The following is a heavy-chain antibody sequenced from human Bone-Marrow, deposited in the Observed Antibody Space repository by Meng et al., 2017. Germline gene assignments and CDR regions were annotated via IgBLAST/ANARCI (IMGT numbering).Heavy chain of an antibody. V-gene: IGHV3-30*07. Sequence: GGSLRLSCAASGFTFSSYAMHWVRQAPGKGLEWVAVISYDGSNKYYADSVKGRFTISRDNSKNTLYLQMNSLRAEDTAVYYCAREGFSGYSYENAIDYWGQGTLVTVSS. D-gene: IGHD5-18*01. CDR3: AREGFSGYSYENAIDY. J-gene: IGHJ4*02. CDR2: ISYDGSNK. CDR1: GFTFSSYA.